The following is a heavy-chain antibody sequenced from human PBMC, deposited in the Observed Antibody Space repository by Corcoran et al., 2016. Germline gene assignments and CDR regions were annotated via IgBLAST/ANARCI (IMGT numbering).Heavy chain of an antibody. D-gene: IGHD5-18*01. CDR3: ARLAKVAVAGSYGYHSMDV. J-gene: IGHJ6*02. CDR1: GGSISSYY. V-gene: IGHV4-59*01. CDR2: IHDSGST. Sequence: QVQLQESGPGLVKPSETLSLTCSVSGGSISSYYWSWIRQPPGKGLEWIGYIHDSGSTNYNPSLRRRVTISIDTSKNQFSLRLTSVTAADTAVYYCARLAKVAVAGSYGYHSMDVWGQGTTVTVSS.